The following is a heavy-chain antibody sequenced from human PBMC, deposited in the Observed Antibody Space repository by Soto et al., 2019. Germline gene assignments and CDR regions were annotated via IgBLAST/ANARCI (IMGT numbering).Heavy chain of an antibody. CDR1: GYTFFTYD. J-gene: IGHJ5*02. D-gene: IGHD3-9*01. CDR2: ISTYSGDT. Sequence: QVHLVQSGVEVKTPGATVKVSCQASGYTFFTYDISWVRQAPGPGREWMGWISTYSGDTKYAQKLQCRVNMTTDPSTTQSYLELRTPSSPDTVEYYCARRYGTTISETWVDPWGQGTLVTVSS. CDR3: ARRYGTTISETWVDP. V-gene: IGHV1-18*01.